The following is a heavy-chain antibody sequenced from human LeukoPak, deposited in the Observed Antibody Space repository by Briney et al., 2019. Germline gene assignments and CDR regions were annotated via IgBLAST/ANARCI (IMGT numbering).Heavy chain of an antibody. Sequence: SETLSLTCTVSGGSISSYYWSWIRQPPGKGLEWIGHIYYSGSTNYNPSLKSRVTISVDTSKNQFSLKLSSVTAADTAVYYCARHYGSGSYYRKGTVLFDYWGQGTLVTVSS. CDR2: IYYSGST. J-gene: IGHJ4*02. V-gene: IGHV4-59*01. CDR1: GGSISSYY. CDR3: ARHYGSGSYYRKGTVLFDY. D-gene: IGHD3-10*01.